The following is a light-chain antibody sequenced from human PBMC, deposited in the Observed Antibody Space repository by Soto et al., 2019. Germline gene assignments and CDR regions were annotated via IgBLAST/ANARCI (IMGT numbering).Light chain of an antibody. CDR2: DVN. J-gene: IGLJ2*01. Sequence: QSVLTQPASVSWSPGQSITISCTGTSSDVGGYNYVSWYRQHPGKAPKLMIYDVNNRPSGVSNRFSGSKSGNTASLTISGLQAEDKADYYCSSYTSSSTLVFGGGTKVTVL. V-gene: IGLV2-14*03. CDR3: SSYTSSSTLV. CDR1: SSDVGGYNY.